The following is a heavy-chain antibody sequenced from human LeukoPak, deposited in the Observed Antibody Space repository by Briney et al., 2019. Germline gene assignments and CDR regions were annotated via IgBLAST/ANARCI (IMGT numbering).Heavy chain of an antibody. CDR1: GFTFSSYG. CDR2: ISYDGSNK. CDR3: AKAEQWLFTFRSYFDY. D-gene: IGHD6-19*01. Sequence: PGGSLRLSCAASGFTFSSYGMHWVRQAPGKGLEWVAVISYDGSNKYYADSVKGRFTISRDNSKNTLYLQMNSLRAEDTAVYYCAKAEQWLFTFRSYFDYWGQGTLVTVSS. J-gene: IGHJ4*02. V-gene: IGHV3-30*18.